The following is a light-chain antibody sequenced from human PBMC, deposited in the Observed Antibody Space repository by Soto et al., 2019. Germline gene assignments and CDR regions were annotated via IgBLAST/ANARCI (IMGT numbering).Light chain of an antibody. V-gene: IGLV2-14*01. J-gene: IGLJ1*01. Sequence: QSVLTQPASVSGSRGQSIIISCVGRNTDVGQDKSVSWYQQGPGKAPKLLIFVVTNRPSGVSNRFSGSRSGNTASLTISGLQPDDEGDYFCVSYTDTDTLVFGTGTKVTVL. CDR1: NTDVGQDKS. CDR3: VSYTDTDTLV. CDR2: VVT.